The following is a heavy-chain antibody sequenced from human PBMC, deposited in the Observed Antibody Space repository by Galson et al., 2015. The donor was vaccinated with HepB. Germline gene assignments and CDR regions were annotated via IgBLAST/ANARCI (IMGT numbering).Heavy chain of an antibody. J-gene: IGHJ6*03. CDR3: AKGSPTSFYHYYMDV. CDR1: GLTLETYD. D-gene: IGHD2/OR15-2a*01. V-gene: IGHV3-23*01. Sequence: SLRLSCAASGLTLETYDISWVRQAPGRGLQWVSAISENDISTHYADPVKGRFTISRQKSKNMVFLQMNRLKVEDTAVYYCAKGSPTSFYHYYMDVWGKETTVTVS. CDR2: ISENDIST.